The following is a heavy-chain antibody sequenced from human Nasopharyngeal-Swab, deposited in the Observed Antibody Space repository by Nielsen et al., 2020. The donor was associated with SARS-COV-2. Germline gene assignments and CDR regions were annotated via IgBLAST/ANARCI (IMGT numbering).Heavy chain of an antibody. D-gene: IGHD4-17*01. CDR2: ISVYNGNT. CDR1: GYTFTTYG. J-gene: IGHJ6*03. Sequence: ASVKVSCKAFGYTFTTYGISWVRQAPGQGLEWMGWISVYNGNTNYAQKLQGRVTMTTDTSTSTAYMELRSLRSDDTAVYYCVRVPEGYGDYGYYYYYMDVWGKGTTVTVSS. CDR3: VRVPEGYGDYGYYYYYMDV. V-gene: IGHV1-18*01.